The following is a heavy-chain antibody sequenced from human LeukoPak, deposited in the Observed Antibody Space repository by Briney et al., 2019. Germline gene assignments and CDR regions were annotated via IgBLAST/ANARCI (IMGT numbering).Heavy chain of an antibody. CDR2: ISAYNGNT. CDR3: ARGPPYYYGSGRIDY. J-gene: IGHJ4*02. V-gene: IGHV1-18*01. Sequence: ASVRVSCKASGYTFTSYGISWVRQAPGQGLEWMGWISAYNGNTNYAQKLQGRVTMTTDTSTSTAYMELRSLRSDDTAVYYCARGPPYYYGSGRIDYWGQGTLVTVSS. D-gene: IGHD3-10*01. CDR1: GYTFTSYG.